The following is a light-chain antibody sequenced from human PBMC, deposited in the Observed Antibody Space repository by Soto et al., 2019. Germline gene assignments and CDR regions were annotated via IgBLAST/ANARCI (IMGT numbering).Light chain of an antibody. J-gene: IGKJ5*01. V-gene: IGKV3-15*01. CDR3: QQYYTWPRT. CDR1: QNVLSNY. CDR2: GAS. Sequence: IVLTQSPGTLSLSPGERATLSCWASQNVLSNYLAWYQQKPGQAPRLLIYGASTGATGLPARFSGSGSGTEFTLTINSLQAEDCAVYYCQQYYTWPRTFGQGTRLEIK.